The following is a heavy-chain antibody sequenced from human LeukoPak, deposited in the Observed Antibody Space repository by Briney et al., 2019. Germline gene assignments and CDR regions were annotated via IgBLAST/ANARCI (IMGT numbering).Heavy chain of an antibody. CDR3: ARVSPYDTNLYYFDY. Sequence: SVKVSCKASGGTFSSYAISWVRQAPGQGLEWMGGIIPIFGTANYAQKFQGRVTITTDESTSTAYMELSSLRSEDTAVYYCARVSPYDTNLYYFDYWGQGTLVTVSS. J-gene: IGHJ4*02. V-gene: IGHV1-69*05. CDR2: IIPIFGTA. D-gene: IGHD5-12*01. CDR1: GGTFSSYA.